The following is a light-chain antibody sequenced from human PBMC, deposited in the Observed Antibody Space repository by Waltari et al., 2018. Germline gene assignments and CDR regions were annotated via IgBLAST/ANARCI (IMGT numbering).Light chain of an antibody. CDR2: INN. CDR1: SPNIGSNT. J-gene: IGLJ3*02. Sequence: QSVLTQPPSASGTPGQRVTISCFGSSPNIGSNTVNWYQQVPGTAPKLLIYINNQRPSGVPDRFSGSKSGTSASLAISGLQSEAEADYSCAAWDDSLNAWVFGGGTKLTVL. V-gene: IGLV1-44*01. CDR3: AAWDDSLNAWV.